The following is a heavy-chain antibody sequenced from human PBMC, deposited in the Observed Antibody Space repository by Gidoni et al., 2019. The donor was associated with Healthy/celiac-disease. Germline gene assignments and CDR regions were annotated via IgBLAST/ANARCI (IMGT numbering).Heavy chain of an antibody. CDR2: ISYDGSNK. CDR1: GFTFSSYA. J-gene: IGHJ3*02. CDR3: ARDHRILGTPPDAFDI. Sequence: QVQLVESGGGVVQPGRSLRLSCAASGFTFSSYAMHWVRQAPGKGLGWVAVISYDGSNKYYADSVKGRFTISRDNSKNTLYLQMNSLRAEDTAVYYCARDHRILGTPPDAFDIWGQGTMVTVSS. V-gene: IGHV3-30-3*01. D-gene: IGHD7-27*01.